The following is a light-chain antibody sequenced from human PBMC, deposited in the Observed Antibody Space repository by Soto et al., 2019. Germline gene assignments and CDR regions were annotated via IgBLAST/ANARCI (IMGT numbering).Light chain of an antibody. V-gene: IGLV2-14*01. CDR1: SXDVGGYDY. CDR2: EVS. J-gene: IGLJ1*01. Sequence: QSVLTQPASVSGSPGQSITISCTGTSXDVGGYDYVSWYQQHPGKAPKLMIYEVSNRPSGVSNRFSGSKFGNTASLTISGLQAEDEADYYCSSYTSSTIYVFGTGTKGTVL. CDR3: SSYTSSTIYV.